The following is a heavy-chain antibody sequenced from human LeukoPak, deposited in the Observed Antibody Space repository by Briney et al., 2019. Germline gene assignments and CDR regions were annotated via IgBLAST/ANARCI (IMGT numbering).Heavy chain of an antibody. CDR2: INSDGSST. D-gene: IGHD6-19*01. V-gene: IGHV3-74*01. J-gene: IGHJ4*02. Sequence: GGSLRLSCAASGFTFSSYWMHWVRQAPGKGLVWVSRINSDGSSTSYADSVKGRFTISRDNAKNTLYLQMNSLRAEDTAVYYCARGTAPQGIAVAGTLDYFDYWGQGTLVTVSS. CDR3: ARGTAPQGIAVAGTLDYFDY. CDR1: GFTFSSYW.